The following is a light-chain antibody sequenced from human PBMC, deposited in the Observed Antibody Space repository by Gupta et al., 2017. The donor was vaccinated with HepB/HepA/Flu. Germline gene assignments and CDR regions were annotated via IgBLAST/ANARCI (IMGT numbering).Light chain of an antibody. V-gene: IGKV3-20*01. CDR2: GAS. CDR3: QQYGSSPWT. CDR1: QSVSSSY. Sequence: IVLTQSPGTLSLPPGERATLYCRASQSVSSSYLAWYQQKPGQAPRLLIYGASSRATGIPDRFSGSGSGTEFTLTISRLEPEDIAVYYCQQYGSSPWTFGQGTKVEIK. J-gene: IGKJ1*01.